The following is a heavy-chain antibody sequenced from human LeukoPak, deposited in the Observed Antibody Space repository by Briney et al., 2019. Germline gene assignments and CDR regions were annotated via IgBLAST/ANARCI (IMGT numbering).Heavy chain of an antibody. J-gene: IGHJ5*02. CDR1: GGSISSYY. CDR3: ARLSRSGSYYEYNWFDP. D-gene: IGHD1-26*01. CDR2: IYTSGST. Sequence: SETLSLTCTVSGGSISSYYWSWIRPPAGKGLEWIGRIYTSGSTNYNPSLKSRVTMSVDTSKNQFSLKLSSVTAADTAVYYCARLSRSGSYYEYNWFDPWGQGTLVTVSS. V-gene: IGHV4-4*07.